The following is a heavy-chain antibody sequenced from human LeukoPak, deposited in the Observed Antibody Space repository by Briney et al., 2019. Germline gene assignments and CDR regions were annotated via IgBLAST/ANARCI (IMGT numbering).Heavy chain of an antibody. CDR1: GGSISSYY. D-gene: IGHD6-19*01. CDR3: ARDHGGWYFSWFDP. Sequence: PSETLSLTCTVSGGSISSYYWSWIRQPAGKGLEWIGRIYTSGSTNYNPSLKSRVTISVDKSKNQFSLKLSSVTAADTAVYYCARDHGGWYFSWFDPWGQGTLVTASS. CDR2: IYTSGST. J-gene: IGHJ5*02. V-gene: IGHV4-4*07.